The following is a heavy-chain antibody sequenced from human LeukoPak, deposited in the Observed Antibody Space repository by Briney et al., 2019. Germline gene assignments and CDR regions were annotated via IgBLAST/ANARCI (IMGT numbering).Heavy chain of an antibody. CDR2: IYYSGST. D-gene: IGHD5-24*01. Sequence: SETLSLTCTVSGGSISSSSYYWGWIRQPPGKGLEWIGSIYYSGSTYYNPSLKSRVTISVDTSKNQFSLKLSSVTAADTAVYYCARAMSLATGAVGSWGQGTLVTVSS. V-gene: IGHV4-39*07. CDR1: GGSISSSSYY. J-gene: IGHJ5*02. CDR3: ARAMSLATGAVGS.